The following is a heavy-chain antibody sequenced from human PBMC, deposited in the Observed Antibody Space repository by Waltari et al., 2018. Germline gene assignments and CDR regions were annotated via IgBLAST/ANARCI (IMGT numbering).Heavy chain of an antibody. CDR1: GGSFSDYY. J-gene: IGHJ6*03. Sequence: QVQLQQWGAGLLKPSETLSLTCAVYGGSFSDYYWTWIRQPPGKGLEWIGAINRGGSTNYNASLKGRVTISVDSSKTQFSLRLTSVAAADTAVYYCARGACSDTSCYANYYYMDVWGKGTAVTVSS. CDR3: ARGACSDTSCYANYYYMDV. D-gene: IGHD2-2*01. V-gene: IGHV4-34*01. CDR2: INRGGST.